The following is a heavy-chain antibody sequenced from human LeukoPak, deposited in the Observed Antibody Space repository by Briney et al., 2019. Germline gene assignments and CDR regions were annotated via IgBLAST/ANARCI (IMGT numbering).Heavy chain of an antibody. D-gene: IGHD1-26*01. CDR2: IIPIFGTA. Sequence: SVKISCKASGGTFSNYAISWVRQAPGQGLEWMGGIIPIFGTANYAQKFQGRVTITADESTSTAYMELSSLRSEDTAVYYCARDGSRGGSYPKRAYYYYYMDVWGKGTTVTISS. CDR1: GGTFSNYA. J-gene: IGHJ6*03. V-gene: IGHV1-69*13. CDR3: ARDGSRGGSYPKRAYYYYYMDV.